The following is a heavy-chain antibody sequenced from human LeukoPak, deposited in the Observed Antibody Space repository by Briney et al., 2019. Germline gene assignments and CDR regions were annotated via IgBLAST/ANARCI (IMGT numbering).Heavy chain of an antibody. V-gene: IGHV1-69*02. CDR2: IIPILGIA. J-gene: IGHJ6*03. D-gene: IGHD3-3*01. CDR1: GGTFSSYT. Sequence: SSVKVSCKASGGTFSSYTISWVRQAPGQGLEWMGRIIPILGIANYAQKFQGRVTITADKSTSTAYMELGSLRSEDTAVYYCARGDDFWSGYYIGYYYYMDVWGKGTTVTVSS. CDR3: ARGDDFWSGYYIGYYYYMDV.